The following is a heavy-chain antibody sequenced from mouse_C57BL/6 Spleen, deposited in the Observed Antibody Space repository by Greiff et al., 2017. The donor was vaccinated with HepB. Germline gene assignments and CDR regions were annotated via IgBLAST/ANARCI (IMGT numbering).Heavy chain of an antibody. Sequence: LQPGAELVKPGASVKLSCKASGYTFTSYWMHWVKQRPGQGLEWIGMIHPNSGSTNYNEKFKSKATLTVDKSSSTAYMQLSSLTSEDSAVYYCARGATVVETWFAYWGQGTLVTVSA. V-gene: IGHV1-64*01. J-gene: IGHJ3*01. D-gene: IGHD1-1*01. CDR3: ARGATVVETWFAY. CDR1: GYTFTSYW. CDR2: IHPNSGST.